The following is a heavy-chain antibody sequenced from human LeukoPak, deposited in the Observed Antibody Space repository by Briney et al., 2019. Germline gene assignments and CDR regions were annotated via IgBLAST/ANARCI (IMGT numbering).Heavy chain of an antibody. CDR2: ISYDGSNK. D-gene: IGHD6-19*01. Sequence: GRSLRHSCAASGFTFSSYAMHWVRQAPGKGLEWVAVISYDGSNKYYADSVKGRFTISRDNSKNTLYLQMNSLRAEDTAVYYCARDRYSSGWYDFDYWGQGTLVTVSS. J-gene: IGHJ4*02. V-gene: IGHV3-30-3*01. CDR3: ARDRYSSGWYDFDY. CDR1: GFTFSSYA.